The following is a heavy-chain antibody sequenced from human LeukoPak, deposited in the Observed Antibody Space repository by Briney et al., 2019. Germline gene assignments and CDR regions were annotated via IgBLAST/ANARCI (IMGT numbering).Heavy chain of an antibody. CDR3: ARGGSVAYYYDSSGYYRPDYYYGMDV. J-gene: IGHJ6*02. V-gene: IGHV3-30*04. Sequence: GGSLRLSCAASGFTFSSYAMHWVRQAPGKGLEWVAVISYDGSNKYYADSVKGRFTIFRDNSKNTLYLQMNSLRAEDTAVYYCARGGSVAYYYDSSGYYRPDYYYGMDVWGQGTTVTVSS. CDR1: GFTFSSYA. D-gene: IGHD3-22*01. CDR2: ISYDGSNK.